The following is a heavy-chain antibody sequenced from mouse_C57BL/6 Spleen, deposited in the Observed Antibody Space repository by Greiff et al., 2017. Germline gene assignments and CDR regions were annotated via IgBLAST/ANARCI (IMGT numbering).Heavy chain of an antibody. CDR1: GFNIKDYY. CDR2: IDPEDGET. D-gene: IGHD1-1*01. J-gene: IGHJ2*01. CDR3: AEVHYGSSPCDY. V-gene: IGHV14-2*01. Sequence: DVKLQESGAELVKPGASVKLSCTASGFNIKDYYMHWVKQRTEQGLEWIGRIDPEDGETKYAPKFQGKATITAETSSNTAYLQLSSLTSEDTAVYYCAEVHYGSSPCDYWGQGTTLTVSA.